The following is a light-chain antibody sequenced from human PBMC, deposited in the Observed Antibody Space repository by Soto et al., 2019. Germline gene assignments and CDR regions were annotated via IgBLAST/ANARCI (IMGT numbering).Light chain of an antibody. J-gene: IGKJ1*01. CDR1: QSVSSN. V-gene: IGKV3D-15*01. Sequence: EIVMTQSPVTLSVSPGERATLSCRASQSVSSNLVWYQQRPGQPPRLLIYGGTTRMTGVPARFIASGAETEFTLTSSGLQSEDFAVYYCQQHSDWPRTFGQGTKVEIK. CDR3: QQHSDWPRT. CDR2: GGT.